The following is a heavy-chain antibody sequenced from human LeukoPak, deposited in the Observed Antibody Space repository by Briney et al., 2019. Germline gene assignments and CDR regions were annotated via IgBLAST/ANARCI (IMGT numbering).Heavy chain of an antibody. J-gene: IGHJ4*02. CDR1: GFTFSSYS. CDR2: ISSSSSTI. V-gene: IGHV3-48*04. D-gene: IGHD1-26*01. CDR3: ARDPWYSGSYLFDY. Sequence: GGSLRLSCAASGFTFSSYSMNWVRQAPGKGLEWVSYISSSSSTIYYADSVKSRFTISRDNAKNSLYLQMNSLRAEDTAVYYCARDPWYSGSYLFDYWGQGTLVTVSS.